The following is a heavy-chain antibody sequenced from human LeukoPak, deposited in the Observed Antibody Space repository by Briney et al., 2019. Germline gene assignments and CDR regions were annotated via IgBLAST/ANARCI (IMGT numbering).Heavy chain of an antibody. CDR3: ARILYGSSGPYDY. D-gene: IGHD3-22*01. CDR2: INSDGSTT. V-gene: IGHV3-74*01. Sequence: QPGGSLRLSCAASGFTFSNYWMHWVRQAPGKGLVWVSRINSDGSTTNYADSVKGRFTISRDNAKNTLYLQMNSLRAEDTAVYYCARILYGSSGPYDYWGQGTLVTVSS. CDR1: GFTFSNYW. J-gene: IGHJ4*02.